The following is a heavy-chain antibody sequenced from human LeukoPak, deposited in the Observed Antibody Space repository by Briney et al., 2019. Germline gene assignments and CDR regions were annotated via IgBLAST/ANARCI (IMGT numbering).Heavy chain of an antibody. J-gene: IGHJ6*03. CDR3: ARERRITMIVVAYYYYYMDV. D-gene: IGHD3-22*01. Sequence: GGSLRLSCAASGFTFSSNWRSWVSQGPGKGREWVANIKKDGSEKYYVDSVKGRFTISRDNAKNSLYLQMNSLRAEDTAVYYCARERRITMIVVAYYYYYMDVWGKGTTVTVSS. V-gene: IGHV3-7*01. CDR1: GFTFSSNW. CDR2: IKKDGSEK.